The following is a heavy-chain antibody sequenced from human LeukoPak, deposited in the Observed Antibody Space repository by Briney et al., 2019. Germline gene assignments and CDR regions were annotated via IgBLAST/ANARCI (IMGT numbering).Heavy chain of an antibody. CDR1: GFSFSNYA. CDR2: IDNSVGYT. D-gene: IGHD3-10*01. J-gene: IGHJ4*02. Sequence: GGSMRLSCAVSGFSFSNYAMSWVRQPPGNGLEWISAIDNSVGYTYYLDSVKGRFTISRDNSRNTLYLQMSSLRAEDTAVYYCAGHHFGSGNYYKFWGQGTLVTVSS. V-gene: IGHV3-23*01. CDR3: AGHHFGSGNYYKF.